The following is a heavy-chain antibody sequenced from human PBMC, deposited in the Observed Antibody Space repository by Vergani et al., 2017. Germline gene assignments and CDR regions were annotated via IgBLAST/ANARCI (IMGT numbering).Heavy chain of an antibody. J-gene: IGHJ4*02. Sequence: EVQLVESGGGLVKPGGSLRLSCAASGFTFSNAWMSWVRQAPGKGLEWVGRIKSKTDGGTTDYAAPVKGRFTISRDDSKNTLYLQMNSLKTEDTAVYYCNNHSFDFWSGYYYYWGQGTLVTVSS. V-gene: IGHV3-15*01. CDR2: IKSKTDGGTT. CDR1: GFTFSNAW. CDR3: NNHSFDFWSGYYYY. D-gene: IGHD3-3*01.